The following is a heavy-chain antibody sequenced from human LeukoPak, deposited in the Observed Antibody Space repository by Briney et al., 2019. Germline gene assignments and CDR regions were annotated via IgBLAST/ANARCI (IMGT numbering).Heavy chain of an antibody. CDR3: ARDPAGYYDSSGYFDY. V-gene: IGHV1-46*01. J-gene: IGHJ4*02. CDR2: INPSGGST. CDR1: GYTFTSYY. Sequence: ASVKVSCKASGYTFTSYYMHWVRQAPGQGLEWMGIINPSGGSTSYAQKFQGRVTMTRDTSISTAYMELSRLRSDDTAVYYCARDPAGYYDSSGYFDYWGQGTLVTVSS. D-gene: IGHD3-22*01.